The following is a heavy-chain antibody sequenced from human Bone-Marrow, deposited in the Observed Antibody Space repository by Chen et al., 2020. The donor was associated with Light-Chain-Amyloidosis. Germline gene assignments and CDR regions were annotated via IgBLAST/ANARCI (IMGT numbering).Heavy chain of an antibody. D-gene: IGHD5-12*01. CDR1: GYTFPNYW. J-gene: IGHJ4*02. V-gene: IGHV5-51*01. CDR3: ARRRDGYNFDY. Sequence: EVQLEQSGPEVKKPGESLKISCKGSGYTFPNYWMGWVRQMPGKGLEWMGVSYPDDSDARYSPSFEGQVTISADNSITTAYLQWRSLKASDTAMYYCARRRDGYNFDYWGQGTLVTVSS. CDR2: SYPDDSDA.